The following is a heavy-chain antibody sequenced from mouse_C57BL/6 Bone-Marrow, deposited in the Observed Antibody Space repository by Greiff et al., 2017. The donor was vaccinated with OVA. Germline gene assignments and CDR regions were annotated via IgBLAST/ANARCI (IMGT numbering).Heavy chain of an antibody. Sequence: EVKLQESGPGLVKPSQSLSLTCSVTGYSITSGYYWNWIRQFPGNKLEWMGYISYDGSNNYNPSLKNRISITRDTSKNQFFLKLNSVTTEDTATYYCARSPYYGSSLYAMDYWGQGTSVTVSS. CDR3: ARSPYYGSSLYAMDY. CDR2: ISYDGSN. V-gene: IGHV3-6*01. J-gene: IGHJ4*01. D-gene: IGHD1-1*01. CDR1: GYSITSGYY.